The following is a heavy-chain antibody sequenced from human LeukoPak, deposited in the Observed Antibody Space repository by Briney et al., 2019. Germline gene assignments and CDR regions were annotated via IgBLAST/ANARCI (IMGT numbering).Heavy chain of an antibody. V-gene: IGHV3-21*01. CDR3: ARAFSSSWYSGY. Sequence: PGGSLRLSCAASGFAFSSYTMNWARQAPGKGLEWVSSISSSGSYVYYADSVKGRFTISRDNAKSSLYLQMNSLRAEDTAVYYCARAFSSSWYSGYWGQGTLVTVSS. J-gene: IGHJ4*02. D-gene: IGHD6-13*01. CDR1: GFAFSSYT. CDR2: ISSSGSYV.